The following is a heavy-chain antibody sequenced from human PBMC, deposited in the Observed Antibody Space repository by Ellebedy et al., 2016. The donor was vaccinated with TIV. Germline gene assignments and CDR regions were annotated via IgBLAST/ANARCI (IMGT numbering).Heavy chain of an antibody. CDR1: GFTFTNHA. J-gene: IGHJ2*01. D-gene: IGHD7-27*01. V-gene: IGHV3-23*01. Sequence: PGGSLRLSCAASGFTFTNHAVGWVRQAPGKGPEWVSVISCSGGTTYYADSAKGRFTISRDNSKNTLYLQMNSLRAEDTALYYCARDFTGAGRFFDLWGRGTLVTVSS. CDR2: ISCSGGTT. CDR3: ARDFTGAGRFFDL.